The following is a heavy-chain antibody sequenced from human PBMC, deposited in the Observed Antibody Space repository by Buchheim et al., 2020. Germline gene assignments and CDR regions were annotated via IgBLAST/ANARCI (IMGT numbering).Heavy chain of an antibody. V-gene: IGHV3-74*01. J-gene: IGHJ5*02. D-gene: IGHD1/OR15-1a*01. CDR2: INEDGGAK. CDR3: ARDLPRTGP. Sequence: EVQLVESGGGLVQPGGSLRLSCVASGFTFSSHWMHWVRQAPGKGLAWVSHINEDGGAKGYADSVKGRFTISSDNAKKLVDLQMNSLRAEDTAVYYCARDLPRTGPCGQGTL. CDR1: GFTFSSHW.